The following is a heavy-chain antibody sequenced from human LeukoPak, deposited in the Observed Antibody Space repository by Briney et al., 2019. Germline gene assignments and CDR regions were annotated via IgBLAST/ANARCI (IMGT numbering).Heavy chain of an antibody. CDR1: GFTFSSYE. V-gene: IGHV4-34*01. D-gene: IGHD3-10*01. CDR2: INHSGST. CDR3: ARRGPPRTLLRGVKSGWFDP. J-gene: IGHJ5*02. Sequence: GSLRLSCAASGFTFSSYEMNWIRQPPGKGLEWIGEINHSGSTNYNPSLKSRVTISVDTSKSQFSLRLSSVTAADTAVYYCARRGPPRTLLRGVKSGWFDPWGQGTLVTVSS.